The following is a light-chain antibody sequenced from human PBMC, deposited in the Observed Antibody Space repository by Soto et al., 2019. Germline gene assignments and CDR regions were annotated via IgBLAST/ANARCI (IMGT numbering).Light chain of an antibody. CDR1: SSDVGAYNY. CDR3: NSFASSNTWV. V-gene: IGLV2-8*01. J-gene: IGLJ3*02. Sequence: QSALTQPPSASGSPGQSVTISCTGTSSDVGAYNYVSWYQQHAGKAPKLVIYEVTKRPSGVPDRFSGSKSANTASLTVSVLQAEDEADYYCNSFASSNTWVFGGGTKLTVL. CDR2: EVT.